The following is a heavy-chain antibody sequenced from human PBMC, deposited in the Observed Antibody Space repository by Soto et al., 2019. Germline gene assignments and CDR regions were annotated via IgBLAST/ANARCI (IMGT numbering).Heavy chain of an antibody. Sequence: GGSLRLSCAASGFTVSTNYMSWVRQSPGKGLEWVSVIYSDGTTHFADSLKGRFTLSRDTSKNTVYLQINSLRAEDTAVYFCARDWGGDAGLYWYFDFWGRGTLVTVSS. CDR2: IYSDGTT. CDR3: ARDWGGDAGLYWYFDF. CDR1: GFTVSTNY. V-gene: IGHV3-53*01. D-gene: IGHD3-10*01. J-gene: IGHJ2*01.